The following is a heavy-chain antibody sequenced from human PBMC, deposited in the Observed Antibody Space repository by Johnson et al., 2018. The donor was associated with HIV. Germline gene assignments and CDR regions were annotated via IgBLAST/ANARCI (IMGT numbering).Heavy chain of an antibody. J-gene: IGHJ3*02. Sequence: QVLLVESGGGVVQPGRSLRLSCAVSGFTFSSYPMHWVRQAPGKGLEWVAVISYDGSNKYYADSVQGRFTISRDNSKHTLYLQMNSLRAEDTAVYYCARVTQQVVRVGSDAFDIWGQGTMVTVSS. V-gene: IGHV3-30*04. CDR1: GFTFSSYP. CDR2: ISYDGSNK. D-gene: IGHD4-23*01. CDR3: ARVTQQVVRVGSDAFDI.